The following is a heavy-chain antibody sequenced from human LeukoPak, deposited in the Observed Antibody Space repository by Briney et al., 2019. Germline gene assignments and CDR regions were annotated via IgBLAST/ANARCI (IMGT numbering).Heavy chain of an antibody. CDR1: GFTFSSYS. CDR3: ARDLVYSSDAFDI. Sequence: GGSLRLSCAASGFTFSSYSMNWVRQAPGKGLEWVSSISSSSYIYYADSVKGRFTISRDNAKNSLYLQMNSLRAEDTAVYYCARDLVYSSDAFDIWGQGTMVTVSS. CDR2: ISSSSYI. V-gene: IGHV3-21*01. J-gene: IGHJ3*02. D-gene: IGHD5-12*01.